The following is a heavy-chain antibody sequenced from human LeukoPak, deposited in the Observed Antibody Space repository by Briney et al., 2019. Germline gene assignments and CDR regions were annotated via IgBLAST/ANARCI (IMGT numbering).Heavy chain of an antibody. Sequence: ASVKVSCKASGYTFTGYYMHWVRQAPGQGLEWMGWINPNSGGTNYAQKFQGRVTMTRDTSISTAYMELSRLRSDDTAVYYCARVTLARPIAFDIWGQGTMVTVSS. D-gene: IGHD6-6*01. CDR1: GYTFTGYY. CDR3: ARVTLARPIAFDI. CDR2: INPNSGGT. J-gene: IGHJ3*02. V-gene: IGHV1-2*02.